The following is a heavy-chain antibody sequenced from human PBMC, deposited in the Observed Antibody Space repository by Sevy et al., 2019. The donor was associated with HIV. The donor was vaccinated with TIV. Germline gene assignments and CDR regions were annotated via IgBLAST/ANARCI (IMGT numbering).Heavy chain of an antibody. V-gene: IGHV3-74*01. CDR3: ARGQGY. CDR1: GFTFSSYL. CDR2: INSDGSST. Sequence: GGSLRLSCAASGFTFSSYLMHWVRQAPGKGPVWVSRINSDGSSTSYADSVKGRFTISRDNARNTLYLEMNSLRSEDTAAYYCARGQGYWGQLTLVTVSS. J-gene: IGHJ4*02.